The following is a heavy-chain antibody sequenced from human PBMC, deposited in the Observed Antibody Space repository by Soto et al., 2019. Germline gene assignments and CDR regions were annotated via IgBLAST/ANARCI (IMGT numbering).Heavy chain of an antibody. D-gene: IGHD4-4*01. Sequence: PGGSLSLSCAASGFTFSSYSMNWVRQAPGKGLEWVAVIWFNGNNKYYADSVKGRFTVSRDNSKNTLYLQMNSLRAEDTAVYYCARETVSYYYYYMDVWGKGTTVTVSS. V-gene: IGHV3-33*08. CDR2: IWFNGNNK. CDR1: GFTFSSYS. CDR3: ARETVSYYYYYMDV. J-gene: IGHJ6*03.